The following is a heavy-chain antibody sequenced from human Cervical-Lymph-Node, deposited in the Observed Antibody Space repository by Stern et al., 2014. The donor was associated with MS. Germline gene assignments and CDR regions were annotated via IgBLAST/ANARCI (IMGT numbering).Heavy chain of an antibody. D-gene: IGHD4-17*01. Sequence: QVPLVQSGAEVKKPGASVKVSCRASGYKFTSYYIHWVSQATGKGLVWMGRLNPNSGATDLAQSFQDRVTMTRDTSISTAYMELTRLTSDDTAVYYCARSITVTPLEYWGQGSLVAVSS. CDR3: ARSITVTPLEY. CDR1: GYKFTSYY. V-gene: IGHV1-2*06. CDR2: LNPNSGAT. J-gene: IGHJ4*02.